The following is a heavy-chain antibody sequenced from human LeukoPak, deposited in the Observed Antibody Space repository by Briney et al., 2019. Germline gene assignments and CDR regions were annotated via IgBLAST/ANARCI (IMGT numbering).Heavy chain of an antibody. J-gene: IGHJ5*02. CDR2: IFSNGSNT. CDR1: GFTFSSYW. CDR3: ARALPVRDALVRGVMDWFDP. Sequence: PGGSLRLSCAASGFTFSSYWMHWVRQVPGKGLVWVSRIFSNGSNTTNADSVKGRFTNSRDNAPTTLYLQMNSLRAEDTAVYYCARALPVRDALVRGVMDWFDPWGQGTLVTVSS. V-gene: IGHV3-74*01. D-gene: IGHD3-10*01.